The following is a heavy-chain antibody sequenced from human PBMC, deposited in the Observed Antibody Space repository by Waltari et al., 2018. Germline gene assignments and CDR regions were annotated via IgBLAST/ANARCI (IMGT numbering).Heavy chain of an antibody. J-gene: IGHJ5*02. CDR3: AREMDTAMPRGGFDP. CDR2: ISYSGST. D-gene: IGHD5-18*01. Sequence: QVQLQESGPGLVKPSATLSLTCPVSGGSISSYYWSWLRQPPGKGLVWIGYISYSGSTNYNPSLKSGVTISVDTSKNQFSLKLSSVTAADTAVYYCAREMDTAMPRGGFDPWGQGTLVTVSS. V-gene: IGHV4-59*01. CDR1: GGSISSYY.